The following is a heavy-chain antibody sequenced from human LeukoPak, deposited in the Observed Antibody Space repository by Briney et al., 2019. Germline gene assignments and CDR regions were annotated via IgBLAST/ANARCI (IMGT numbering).Heavy chain of an antibody. V-gene: IGHV3-30*18. CDR3: AKGGRSSWHNDC. D-gene: IGHD6-13*01. CDR2: ISYDGSNK. Sequence: RGSLRLSCAASGFTFSSFGMHWVRQAPGKGLEWVALISYDGSNKYYADSVKGRFTISRDNSKSALYLQMNSLRAEDTAVYYCAKGGRSSWHNDCWGQGSLVTVSS. J-gene: IGHJ4*02. CDR1: GFTFSSFG.